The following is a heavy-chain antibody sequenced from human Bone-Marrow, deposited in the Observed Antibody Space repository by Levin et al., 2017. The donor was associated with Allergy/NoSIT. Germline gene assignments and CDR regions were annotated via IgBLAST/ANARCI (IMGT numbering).Heavy chain of an antibody. Sequence: SQTLSLTCTVSGGSISSTSDYWGWIRQPPGTGLEWIGTIFYSGSKYYYSPALKTRVTISVDTSKNQVSLRLSSVTAADTAVYYCVRDQNVAYYDSHSRKWFNSFGHFDFWGQGTMVTVSS. J-gene: IGHJ3*01. CDR3: VRDQNVAYYDSHSRKWFNSFGHFDF. V-gene: IGHV4-39*07. CDR1: GGSISSTSDY. CDR2: IFYSGSKY. D-gene: IGHD3-3*01.